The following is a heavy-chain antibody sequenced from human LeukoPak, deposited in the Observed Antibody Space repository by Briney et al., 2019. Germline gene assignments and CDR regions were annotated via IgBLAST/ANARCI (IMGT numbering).Heavy chain of an antibody. CDR1: GGSISSGGYP. J-gene: IGHJ3*02. V-gene: IGHV4-30-2*01. CDR3: AREVPGDAFDI. Sequence: PSETLSLTCAVSGGSISSGGYPWSWLRQPPGKGLEWIGYIYHSGSTYYNPSLKSRVTISVDRSKNQFSLKLSSVTAADTAVYYCAREVPGDAFDIWGQGTMVTVSS. CDR2: IYHSGST.